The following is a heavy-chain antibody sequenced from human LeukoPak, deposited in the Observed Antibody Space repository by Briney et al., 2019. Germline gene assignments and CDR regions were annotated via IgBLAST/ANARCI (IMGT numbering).Heavy chain of an antibody. CDR3: AKESGYCSSTSCFADAFDI. V-gene: IGHV3-33*06. J-gene: IGHJ3*02. CDR1: GFTFSSYG. Sequence: GGSLRLSCAASGFTFSSYGMHWVRQAPGKGLEWVAVIWYDGSNKYYADSVKGRLTISRDNSKNTLYLQMNSLRAEDTAVYYCAKESGYCSSTSCFADAFDIWGQGTTVXVS. D-gene: IGHD2-2*01. CDR2: IWYDGSNK.